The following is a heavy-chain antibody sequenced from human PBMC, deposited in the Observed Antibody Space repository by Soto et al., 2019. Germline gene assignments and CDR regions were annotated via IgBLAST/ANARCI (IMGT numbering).Heavy chain of an antibody. V-gene: IGHV4-59*01. Sequence: QVQLQESGPGLVKPSETLSLICNVSGDSISSYYWNWIRQSPGKGLEWLGYRQYRGITRYNPSPQNRVTISVDTSKNQFSLMLTSVTAADTAVYFCARGSGDYFGLNNWGRGTLVTVSS. CDR1: GDSISSYY. CDR2: RQYRGIT. J-gene: IGHJ4*02. D-gene: IGHD6-19*01. CDR3: ARGSGDYFGLNN.